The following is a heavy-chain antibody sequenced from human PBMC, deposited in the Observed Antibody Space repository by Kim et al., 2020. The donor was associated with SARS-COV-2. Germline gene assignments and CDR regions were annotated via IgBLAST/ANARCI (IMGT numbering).Heavy chain of an antibody. CDR2: T. Sequence: TRYAHSVKRRFTNSGDNAKNTLYLQMNSLRAEDTAVYYCATSTDSWYFDLWGRGTLVTVSS. D-gene: IGHD4-17*01. V-gene: IGHV3-74*01. J-gene: IGHJ2*01. CDR3: ATSTDSWYFDL.